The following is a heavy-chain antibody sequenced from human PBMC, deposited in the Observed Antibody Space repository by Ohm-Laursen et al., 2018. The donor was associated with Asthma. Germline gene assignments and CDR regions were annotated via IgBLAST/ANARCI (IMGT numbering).Heavy chain of an antibody. D-gene: IGHD3-3*01. CDR1: GYTFSRYS. J-gene: IGHJ4*02. V-gene: IGHV3-21*01. Sequence: GSLRLSCAASGYTFSRYSIHWVRQIPGKGLEWVASISTASSFIYYADSVRGRFTVSRDDSKNTLYLQMNSLRPDDTAVYYCARDVMEWYLPAFDFWGQGTLVTVSS. CDR2: ISTASSFI. CDR3: ARDVMEWYLPAFDF.